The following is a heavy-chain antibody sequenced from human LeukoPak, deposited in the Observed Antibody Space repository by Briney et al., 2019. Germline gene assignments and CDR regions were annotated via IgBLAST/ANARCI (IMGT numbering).Heavy chain of an antibody. CDR2: VSNSSSTI. J-gene: IGHJ3*02. D-gene: IGHD4-23*01. CDR1: GFTFSIYS. V-gene: IGHV3-48*01. Sequence: QTGGSLRLSCAASGFTFSIYSMNWVRQAPGKGLEWVSYVSNSSSTIYYADSVKGRFTISRDNAKNSLYLQMNSLRAEDTAIYYCAREGYAYGGIDIWGQGAMVTVSS. CDR3: AREGYAYGGIDI.